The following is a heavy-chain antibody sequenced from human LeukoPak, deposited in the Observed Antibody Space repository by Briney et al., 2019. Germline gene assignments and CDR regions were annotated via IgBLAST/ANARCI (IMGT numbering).Heavy chain of an antibody. CDR1: GDSVSRTDAG. Sequence: SQTLSLTCGISGDSVSRTDAGWSWIRQSPSRGLEWLGRTYYMSIWYKDDAGWYKDDAGSLKSRITINVDPVMNQFSLQLNSVTPEDTALYYCARGGLVRGSINSLIAFDVWGQGIMVTVSS. J-gene: IGHJ3*01. CDR3: ARGGLVRGSINSLIAFDV. V-gene: IGHV6-1*01. D-gene: IGHD3-10*01. CDR2: TYYMSIWYKDDAGWYK.